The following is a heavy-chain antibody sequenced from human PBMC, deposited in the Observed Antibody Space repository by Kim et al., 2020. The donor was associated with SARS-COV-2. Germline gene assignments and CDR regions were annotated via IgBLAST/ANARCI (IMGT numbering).Heavy chain of an antibody. Sequence: SRVTISVDTSKNQFSLKLSSVTAADTAVYYCARGRYDFWSGYSRKNWFDPWGQGTLVTVSS. D-gene: IGHD3-3*01. J-gene: IGHJ5*02. V-gene: IGHV4-34*01. CDR3: ARGRYDFWSGYSRKNWFDP.